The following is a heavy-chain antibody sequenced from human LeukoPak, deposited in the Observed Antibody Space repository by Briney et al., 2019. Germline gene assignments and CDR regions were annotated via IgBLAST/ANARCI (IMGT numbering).Heavy chain of an antibody. Sequence: SETLSLTCTVSGGSISSYYWSWIRQPAGKRLEWIGRIYSTGSTNYNPSLKSRVTMSVDTSKNEFSLKLNSVTAADTAVYYCARVSSSWYYFDYWGQGTLVTVSS. CDR2: IYSTGST. D-gene: IGHD6-13*01. V-gene: IGHV4-4*07. CDR3: ARVSSSWYYFDY. J-gene: IGHJ4*02. CDR1: GGSISSYY.